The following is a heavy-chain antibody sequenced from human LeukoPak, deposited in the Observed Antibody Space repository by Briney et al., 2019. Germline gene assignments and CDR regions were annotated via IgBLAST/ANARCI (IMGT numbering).Heavy chain of an antibody. CDR3: ARDLGNDYDFWSGYYTFDY. CDR2: INSDGSST. Sequence: SGGSLRLSCAASGSTFSSYWMHWVRQAPGKGLVWVSRINSDGSSTSYADSVKGRFTISRDNAKNTLYPRMNSLRAEDTAVYYCARDLGNDYDFWSGYYTFDYWGQGTLVTVSS. J-gene: IGHJ4*02. CDR1: GSTFSSYW. D-gene: IGHD3-3*01. V-gene: IGHV3-74*01.